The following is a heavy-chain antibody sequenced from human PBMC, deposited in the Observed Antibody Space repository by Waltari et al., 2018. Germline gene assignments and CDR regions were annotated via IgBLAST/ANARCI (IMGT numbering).Heavy chain of an antibody. CDR2: IYPGDSDT. V-gene: IGHV5-51*01. J-gene: IGHJ3*02. CDR3: ARLEYYYDSSGYWNAFDI. CDR1: GYSFTSYW. Sequence: EVQLVQSGAEVKKPGESLKISCKGSGYSFTSYWIGWVRQMPGKGLEWMGIIYPGDSDTRYSPSFQGQVTISADKSISTAYLQWSSLKASDTAMYYCARLEYYYDSSGYWNAFDIWGQGTMVTVSS. D-gene: IGHD3-22*01.